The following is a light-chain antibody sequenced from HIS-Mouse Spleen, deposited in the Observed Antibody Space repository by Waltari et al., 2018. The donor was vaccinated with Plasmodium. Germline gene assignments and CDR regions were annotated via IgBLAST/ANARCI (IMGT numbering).Light chain of an antibody. CDR3: QQYNSYSWT. J-gene: IGKJ1*01. CDR1: QGISSG. Sequence: DIQLTQSPSTLSASVGDRVTITCRASQGISSGLAWYQQKPGKAPKLLIYKASSLESGVPSRFSGSGSGTEFTLTISSLQPDDFATYYCQQYNSYSWTFGQGTKVEIK. V-gene: IGKV1-5*03. CDR2: KAS.